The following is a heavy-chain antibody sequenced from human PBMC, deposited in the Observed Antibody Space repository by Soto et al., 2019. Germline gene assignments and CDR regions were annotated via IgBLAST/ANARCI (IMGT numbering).Heavy chain of an antibody. CDR2: INYSGST. J-gene: IGHJ6*03. CDR1: GGSISSSTSY. CDR3: ARRNHYMDV. Sequence: SETLSLTCTVSGGSISSSTSYWGWIRQPPGKGLEWIGSINYSGSTYYSPSLKSRVTISADTSKNQFSLKLSSVTAADTAVYYCARRNHYMDVWGKGTTVTVSS. V-gene: IGHV4-39*01.